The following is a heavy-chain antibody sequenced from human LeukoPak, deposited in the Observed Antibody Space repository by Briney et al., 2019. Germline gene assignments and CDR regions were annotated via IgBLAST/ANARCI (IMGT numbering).Heavy chain of an antibody. CDR3: ARVVGGKIPGYYYMDV. J-gene: IGHJ6*03. V-gene: IGHV3-48*01. CDR1: GFTFSSYS. D-gene: IGHD4-23*01. Sequence: GGSLRLSCAASGFTFSSYSMNWVRQAPGKGLEWVSYISSSSSTIYYADSVKGRFTISRDNAKNSLYLQMNSLRAEDTAVYYCARVVGGKIPGYYYMDVWGRGTTVTVSS. CDR2: ISSSSSTI.